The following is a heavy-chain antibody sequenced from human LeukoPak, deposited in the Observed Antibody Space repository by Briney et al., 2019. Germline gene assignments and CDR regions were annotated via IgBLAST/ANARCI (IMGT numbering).Heavy chain of an antibody. CDR1: GITLSTYA. D-gene: IGHD3-22*01. V-gene: IGHV3-23*01. CDR2: INYSGSGT. CDR3: ARDQDGGKYYYESSGYSH. Sequence: GGSLRLSCAASGITLSTYAMTWVRQAPGKGLEWVSSINYSGSGTFYADSVKGRFTISRDNSKDTLYLQMNSLRAEDTAVYYCARDQDGGKYYYESSGYSHWGQGILVTVSS. J-gene: IGHJ4*02.